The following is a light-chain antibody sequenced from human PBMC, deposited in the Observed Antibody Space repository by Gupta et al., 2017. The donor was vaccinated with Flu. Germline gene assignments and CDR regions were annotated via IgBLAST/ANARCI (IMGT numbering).Light chain of an antibody. V-gene: IGKV1-5*03. CDR3: QQYNSYSLT. CDR1: QPISTW. J-gene: IGKJ1*01. CDR2: KAS. Sequence: DVQMTQSPSNLSASVGDRVIITCRARQPISTWLAWYQQKSGEAPKLLVYKASSLQTGVPSRFSGSGSGTDFTLAISSLQPDDSATYYCQQYNSYSLTFGPGTQVEI.